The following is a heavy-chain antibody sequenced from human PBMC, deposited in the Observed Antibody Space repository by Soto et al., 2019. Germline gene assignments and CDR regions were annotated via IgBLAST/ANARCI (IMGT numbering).Heavy chain of an antibody. V-gene: IGHV3-11*06. CDR3: ASLARYCSGGSCYSDY. Sequence: PGGSLRLSCAASGFSFSDQYMSWFRQAPGRGLEWVSYISATSSFTKHADPVQGRFTVSRDNAKNSLYLQMNSLRAEDTAVYYCASLARYCSGGSCYSDYWGQGTLVTVSS. CDR2: ISATSSFT. D-gene: IGHD2-15*01. CDR1: GFSFSDQY. J-gene: IGHJ4*01.